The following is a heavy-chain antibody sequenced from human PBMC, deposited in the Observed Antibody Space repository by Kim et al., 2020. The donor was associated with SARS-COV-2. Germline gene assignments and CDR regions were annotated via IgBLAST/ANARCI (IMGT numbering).Heavy chain of an antibody. CDR2: IWYDGSNK. V-gene: IGHV3-33*01. Sequence: GGSLRLSCAASGFTFNIYGMQWVRQAPGKGLEWVALIWYDGSNKYYADSVKGRFTVSRDNSKNTLYLQMNSLRAEDTAVYYCARGSAAAGTFDYWGQGTL. CDR3: ARGSAAAGTFDY. J-gene: IGHJ4*02. CDR1: GFTFNIYG. D-gene: IGHD6-13*01.